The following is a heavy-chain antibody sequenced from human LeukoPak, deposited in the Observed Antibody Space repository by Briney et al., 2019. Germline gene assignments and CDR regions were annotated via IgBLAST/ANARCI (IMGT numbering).Heavy chain of an antibody. CDR2: IASDGSST. D-gene: IGHD2/OR15-2a*01. CDR3: VSFYETD. V-gene: IGHV3-74*01. Sequence: GGSLRLSCAASGFTFSSYWMNWVRQAPGKGLVWVSRIASDGSSTTYADSVKGRFSISRDNAKNTLYLQMNSLRAEDTAVYYCVSFYETDWGRGTLVTVSS. J-gene: IGHJ4*02. CDR1: GFTFSSYW.